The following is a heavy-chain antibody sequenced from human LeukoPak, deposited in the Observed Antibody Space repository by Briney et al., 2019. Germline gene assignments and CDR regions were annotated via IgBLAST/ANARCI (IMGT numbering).Heavy chain of an antibody. J-gene: IGHJ4*02. D-gene: IGHD3-22*01. CDR2: IPYHGSNE. CDR1: GFTFSNFA. V-gene: IGHV3-30*09. Sequence: PGGSLRLSCAASGFTFSNFAMHWVRQAPGKGLEWVAVIPYHGSNEYYADSVKGRFAISRDNSENTLYLQMNSLRAEDTAVYYCARDPLITYYYDRSGVGLDYWGQGTLVTVSS. CDR3: ARDPLITYYYDRSGVGLDY.